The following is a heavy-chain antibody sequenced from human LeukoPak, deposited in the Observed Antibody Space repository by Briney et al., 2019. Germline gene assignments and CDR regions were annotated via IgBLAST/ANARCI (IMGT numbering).Heavy chain of an antibody. CDR2: INPHSGGT. Sequence: AASVKISCKASGYTLTGYYMHWVRQAPGQGLEWMGWINPHSGGTNYAQKFQGRVTMSRDTSISTAYTERSRLRSDDTAVYYSARVPRVISYYYYGMDVGGQGTTVTVSS. CDR3: ARVPRVISYYYYGMDV. V-gene: IGHV1-2*02. J-gene: IGHJ6*02. CDR1: GYTLTGYY. D-gene: IGHD5/OR15-5a*01.